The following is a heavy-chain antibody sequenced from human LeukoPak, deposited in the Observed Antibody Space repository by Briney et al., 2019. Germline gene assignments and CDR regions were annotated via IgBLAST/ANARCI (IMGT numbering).Heavy chain of an antibody. CDR1: GFTVSSNS. Sequence: GGSLRLSCTVSGFTVSSNSMSWVRQAPGKGLEWVSFIYSDNTHYSDSVKGRFTISRDNAKNSLYLQMNSLRAEDTAVYYCARDLTRGIASRAFDIWGQGTMVTVSS. D-gene: IGHD3-10*01. J-gene: IGHJ3*02. V-gene: IGHV3-53*01. CDR2: IYSDNT. CDR3: ARDLTRGIASRAFDI.